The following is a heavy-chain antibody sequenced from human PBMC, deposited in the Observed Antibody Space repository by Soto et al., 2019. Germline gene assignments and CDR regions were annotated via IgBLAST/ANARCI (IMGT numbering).Heavy chain of an antibody. D-gene: IGHD3-10*01. CDR2: ISGSGGST. Sequence: GGSLRLSCAASGFTFSSYAMSWVRQAPGKGLEWVSAISGSGGSTYYADSVKGRFTISRDNSKNTLYLQMNSLRAEDTAVYYCAKDYRALDYYGSGSYYQPYYFDYWGQGTLVTVSS. CDR3: AKDYRALDYYGSGSYYQPYYFDY. V-gene: IGHV3-23*01. J-gene: IGHJ4*02. CDR1: GFTFSSYA.